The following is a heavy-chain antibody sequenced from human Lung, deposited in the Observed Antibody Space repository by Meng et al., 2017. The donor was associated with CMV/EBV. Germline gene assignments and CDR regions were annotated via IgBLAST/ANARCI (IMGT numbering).Heavy chain of an antibody. CDR2: INPNSGDT. V-gene: IGHV1-2*02. CDR3: ARLDDYGDTSKFDV. J-gene: IGHJ6*02. Sequence: ASVXVSXKTFGYTFTGYYIHWVRQAPGPGLEWMGWINPNSGDTTYAQNFQGRVTMTRDTSITTAYMELSRLRSDDTAVYYCARLDDYGDTSKFDVWGQGTXVNVYS. D-gene: IGHD4-17*01. CDR1: GYTFTGYY.